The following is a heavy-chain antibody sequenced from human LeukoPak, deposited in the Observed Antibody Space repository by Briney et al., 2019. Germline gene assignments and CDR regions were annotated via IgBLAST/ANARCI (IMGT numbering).Heavy chain of an antibody. CDR2: IGTAGDS. CDR3: ARARYSGYEGPYFDY. J-gene: IGHJ4*02. D-gene: IGHD5-12*01. CDR1: GFTFRSYD. Sequence: GGSLRLSCAASGFTFRSYDMHWVRQATGKGLEWVSAIGTAGDSYYPGSVKGRFTISREDAMNSLCLQMNSLRAEDTAVYYCARARYSGYEGPYFDYWGQGTLVTVSS. V-gene: IGHV3-13*01.